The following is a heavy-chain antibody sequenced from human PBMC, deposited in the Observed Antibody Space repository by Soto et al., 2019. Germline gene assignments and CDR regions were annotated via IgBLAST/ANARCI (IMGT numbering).Heavy chain of an antibody. D-gene: IGHD6-13*01. CDR2: IYYSGST. CDR3: GSSPDYYYGMDV. J-gene: IGHJ6*02. V-gene: IGHV4-30-4*01. Sequence: QVQLQESGLGLVKPSQTLSLTCTVSGGSISSGDYYWSWILQPPGKGLEWIGYIYYSGSTYYNPSLKSRVTISVDTSKNQFSLKLSSVTAADTAVYYCGSSPDYYYGMDVWGQGTTVTVSS. CDR1: GGSISSGDYY.